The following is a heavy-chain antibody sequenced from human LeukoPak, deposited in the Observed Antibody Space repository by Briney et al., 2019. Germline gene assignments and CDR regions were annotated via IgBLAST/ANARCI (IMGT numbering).Heavy chain of an antibody. V-gene: IGHV4-4*07. CDR1: GGSISSYY. CDR2: IYTSGST. D-gene: IGHD3-22*01. J-gene: IGHJ2*01. Sequence: SETLSLTRTVSGGSISSYYWSWIRQPAGKGLEWIGRIYTSGSTNYNPSLKSRVTMSVDTSKNQFSLKLSSVTAADTAVYYCARYYDSSGYANWYFDLWGRGTLVTVSS. CDR3: ARYYDSSGYANWYFDL.